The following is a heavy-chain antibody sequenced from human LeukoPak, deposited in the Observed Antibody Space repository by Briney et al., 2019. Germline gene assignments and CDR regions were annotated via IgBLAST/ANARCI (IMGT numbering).Heavy chain of an antibody. D-gene: IGHD6-13*01. Sequence: PSETLSLTCTVSGGSISSYYWSWIRQPPGKGLEWIGEINHSGSTNYNPSLKSRVTISVDTSKNQFSLKLSSVTAADTAVYYCARRRRAATPWDAFDIWGQGTMVTVSS. CDR2: INHSGST. CDR3: ARRRRAATPWDAFDI. J-gene: IGHJ3*02. CDR1: GGSISSYY. V-gene: IGHV4-34*01.